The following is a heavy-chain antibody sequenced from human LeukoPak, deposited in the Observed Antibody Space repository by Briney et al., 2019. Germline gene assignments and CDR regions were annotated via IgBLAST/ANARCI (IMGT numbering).Heavy chain of an antibody. CDR3: ARARGGGTYHAGSGYYWDFDY. V-gene: IGHV4-39*07. CDR2: IYYSGST. J-gene: IGHJ4*01. D-gene: IGHD3-22*01. Sequence: SETLSLTCTVSGGSISSSSYYWGWIRQPPGKGLEWIGSIYYSGSTYYNPSLKSRVTISVDTSKNQFSLKLSSVTAADTAVYYCARARGGGTYHAGSGYYWDFDYWGHGTLVTVSS. CDR1: GGSISSSSYY.